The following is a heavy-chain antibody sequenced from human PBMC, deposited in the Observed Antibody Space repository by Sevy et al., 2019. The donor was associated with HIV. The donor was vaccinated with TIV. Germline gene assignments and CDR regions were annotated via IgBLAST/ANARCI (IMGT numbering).Heavy chain of an antibody. D-gene: IGHD3-3*01. Sequence: ASVKVSCKASGYTFTSYGISWVRQAPGQGLEWMGWISAYNGNTNYAQKLQGRVTMTTDTSTSTACMELRSLRSDDTAVYYCARDPKYDFWSGYFRSKNDYYYYGMDVWGQGTTVTVSS. J-gene: IGHJ6*02. CDR3: ARDPKYDFWSGYFRSKNDYYYYGMDV. CDR1: GYTFTSYG. CDR2: ISAYNGNT. V-gene: IGHV1-18*01.